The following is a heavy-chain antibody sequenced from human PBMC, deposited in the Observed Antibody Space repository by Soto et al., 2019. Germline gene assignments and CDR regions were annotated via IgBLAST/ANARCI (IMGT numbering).Heavy chain of an antibody. J-gene: IGHJ4*02. CDR1: GFTFSSYG. V-gene: IGHV3-33*01. CDR2: IWYDGSNK. CDR3: ARALPFYDILTGSFDY. D-gene: IGHD3-9*01. Sequence: GGSLRLSCAASGFTFSSYGMHWVRQAPGKGLEWVAVIWYDGSNKYYADSVKGRFTISRDNSKNTLYLQMNSLRAEDTAVYYCARALPFYDILTGSFDYWGQGTLVTVSS.